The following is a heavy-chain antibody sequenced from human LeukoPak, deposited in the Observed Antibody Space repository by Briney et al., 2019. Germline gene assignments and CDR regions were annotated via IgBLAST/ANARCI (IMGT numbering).Heavy chain of an antibody. J-gene: IGHJ4*02. CDR3: AEDSPFGTLDY. V-gene: IGHV3-30*18. CDR1: GFTFSSYG. D-gene: IGHD3-16*01. CDR2: ISYDGSNK. Sequence: GGSLRLSCAASGFTFSSYGMHWVRQAPGKGLEWVAVISYDGSNKYYADSVKGRFTISRDNSKNTLYLQMNSLRAEDTAVYYCAEDSPFGTLDYWGQGTLVTVSS.